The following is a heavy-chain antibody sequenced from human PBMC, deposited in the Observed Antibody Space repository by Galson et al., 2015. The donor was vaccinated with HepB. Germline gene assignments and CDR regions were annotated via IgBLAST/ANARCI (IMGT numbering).Heavy chain of an antibody. Sequence: SLRLSCAASGFTFTSYAMSWVRQAPGKGLEWVSGISASGSSTYYADSVKGRFTISRDNSKNTLYLQMNSLRVEDTAVYYCAKGRGGGNYYWFFDYWGQGTLVSVSS. J-gene: IGHJ4*02. V-gene: IGHV3-23*01. D-gene: IGHD1-26*01. CDR3: AKGRGGGNYYWFFDY. CDR2: ISASGSST. CDR1: GFTFTSYA.